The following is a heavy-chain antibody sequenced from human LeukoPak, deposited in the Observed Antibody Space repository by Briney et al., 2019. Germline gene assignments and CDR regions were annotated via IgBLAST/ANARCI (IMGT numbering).Heavy chain of an antibody. D-gene: IGHD3-22*01. CDR3: ARGHYYYDSSGYYGDFDY. Sequence: GESLKISCKGSGYTFTTYWIVWVRQMPGKGLEWMGIIYPGDSDTRYSPSFQGQVTISANKSISTAYLQWSSLKASDTAMYYCARGHYYYDSSGYYGDFDYWGQGTLVTVSS. CDR2: IYPGDSDT. CDR1: GYTFTTYW. V-gene: IGHV5-51*01. J-gene: IGHJ4*02.